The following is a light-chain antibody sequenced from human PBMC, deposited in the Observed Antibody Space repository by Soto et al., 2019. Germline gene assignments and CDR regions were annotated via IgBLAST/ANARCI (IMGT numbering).Light chain of an antibody. V-gene: IGKV3-20*01. CDR3: QQYVSSPFN. CDR1: QSVSNNY. J-gene: IGKJ3*01. CDR2: AAS. Sequence: EIVLTQSPCTLSLSPGERATLSCRASQSVSNNYLAWYHQKPGQAPRLLIYAASSRAADIPDRFSGSGSGTEFTLTIIRLEPRDFAVYYCQQYVSSPFNFGPGTKVDIK.